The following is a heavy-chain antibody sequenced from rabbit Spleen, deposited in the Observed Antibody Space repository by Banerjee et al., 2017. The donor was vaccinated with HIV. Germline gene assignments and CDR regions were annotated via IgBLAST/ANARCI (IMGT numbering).Heavy chain of an antibody. CDR1: GFSFSNKAV. Sequence: QEQLVESGGGLVKPEGSLKLSCTASGFSFSNKAVMCWVRQTPGKGLEWIACINAVTGKAVYASWAKGRFTFSKTSSTTVTLQMTSLTAADTATYFCARDSAGREDFNLCGPGTLVTVS. D-gene: IGHD4-2*01. J-gene: IGHJ4*01. V-gene: IGHV1S45*01. CDR3: ARDSAGREDFNL. CDR2: INAVTGKA.